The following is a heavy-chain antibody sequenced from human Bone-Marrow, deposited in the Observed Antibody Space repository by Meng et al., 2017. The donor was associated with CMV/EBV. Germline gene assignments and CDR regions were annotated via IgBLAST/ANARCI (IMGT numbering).Heavy chain of an antibody. J-gene: IGHJ4*02. CDR1: EYTFIGYY. V-gene: IGHV1-2*02. CDR2: INPNSGGT. D-gene: IGHD6-19*01. Sequence: ASVKVSCKASEYTFIGYYIHWVRQVPGQGLEWMGWINPNSGGTNYAQKFQGRVTMTRDTSISTAYMELSRLRSDDTAVYYCASEHKGGYSSGWYPDYWGQGTLVPVSS. CDR3: ASEHKGGYSSGWYPDY.